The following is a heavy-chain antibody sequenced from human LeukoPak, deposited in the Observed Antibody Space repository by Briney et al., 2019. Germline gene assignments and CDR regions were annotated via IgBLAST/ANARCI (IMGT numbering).Heavy chain of an antibody. Sequence: SETLSLTCAVYGGSFSGYYWTWIRQSPVKGLEWIGEISSGGRTNDNPSLKSRVSISVDTSKSQFSLNLSSVTAADTAVYYCARVVQRRTTGDIFGRYFDFWGQGSLVTVSS. D-gene: IGHD3-3*02. J-gene: IGHJ4*02. CDR3: ARVVQRRTTGDIFGRYFDF. CDR2: ISSGGRT. V-gene: IGHV4-34*01. CDR1: GGSFSGYY.